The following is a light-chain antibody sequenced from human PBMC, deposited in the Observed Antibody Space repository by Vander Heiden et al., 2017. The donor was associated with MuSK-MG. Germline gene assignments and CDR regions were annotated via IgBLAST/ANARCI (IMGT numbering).Light chain of an antibody. CDR2: DES. CDR3: YVCDSSTEHHVV. V-gene: IGLV3-21*04. CDR1: NIGSKS. J-gene: IGLJ2*01. Sequence: SYVLTQPPSVSVAPGKTARITCGGNNIGSKSVHWYQPKPGQAHVLGSEDESDRPSGIPDRFSFSTSGNTDNLILSRGEAGDDADYYGYVCDSSTEHHVVFGGGTKLPVL.